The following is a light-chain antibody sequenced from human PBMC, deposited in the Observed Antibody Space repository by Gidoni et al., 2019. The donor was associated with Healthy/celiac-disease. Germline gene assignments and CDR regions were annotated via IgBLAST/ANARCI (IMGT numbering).Light chain of an antibody. CDR1: KLGDKY. J-gene: IGLJ1*01. CDR3: QAWDSSTEV. CDR2: QDT. V-gene: IGLV3-1*01. Sequence: SYELTPPPSVSVSPGQTASNPCSGDKLGDKYACWYQQKPGQSPVLVIYQDTERPSGIPERFSGSNSGNTATLTISGTQAMDEADYYCQAWDSSTEVFGTGTKVTV.